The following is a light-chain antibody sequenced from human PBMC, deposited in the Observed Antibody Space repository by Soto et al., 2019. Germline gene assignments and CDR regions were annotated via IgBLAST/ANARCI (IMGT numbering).Light chain of an antibody. Sequence: EIVLMQSPGTLSLSPGEGATLSCRASQSVNNNYLAWYQQRPGQAPTVLIFDTSRRATGVPDRFSGSGSGTDFTLRISRVEPDDVAVDYCQQYGSSQFTFGPGTKVNIK. J-gene: IGKJ3*01. V-gene: IGKV3-20*01. CDR2: DTS. CDR3: QQYGSSQFT. CDR1: QSVNNNY.